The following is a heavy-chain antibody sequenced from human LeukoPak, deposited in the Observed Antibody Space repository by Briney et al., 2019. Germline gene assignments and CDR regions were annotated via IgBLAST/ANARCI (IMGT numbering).Heavy chain of an antibody. V-gene: IGHV4-34*01. Sequence: SETLSLTCAVYGGSFSGYYWSWLRQPPGKGLEWIGEINHSGSTNYNPSLKSRVTISVDTSKNQFSLKLSSVTAADTAVYYCARERRYCSGGSCYGRRAFDIWGQGTMVTVSS. J-gene: IGHJ3*02. CDR3: ARERRYCSGGSCYGRRAFDI. CDR2: INHSGST. CDR1: GGSFSGYY. D-gene: IGHD2-15*01.